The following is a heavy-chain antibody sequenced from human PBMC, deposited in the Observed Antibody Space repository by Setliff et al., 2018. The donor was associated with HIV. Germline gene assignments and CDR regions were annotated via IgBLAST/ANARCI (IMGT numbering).Heavy chain of an antibody. V-gene: IGHV1-46*01. CDR2: INPSGGST. CDR3: ARWYGFHSSSSVLGF. Sequence: GASVKVSCKASGYTFTSYDINWVRQATGQGLEWMGIINPSGGSTSYAQRFQGRVTMTRDTSTSTVYMEPSSLRSEDTAVYYCARWYGFHSSSSVLGFWGQGTLVTVSS. CDR1: GYTFTSYD. J-gene: IGHJ4*02. D-gene: IGHD6-6*01.